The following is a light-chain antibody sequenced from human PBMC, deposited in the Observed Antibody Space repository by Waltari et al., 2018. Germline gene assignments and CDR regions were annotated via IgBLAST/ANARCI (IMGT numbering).Light chain of an antibody. CDR2: DAS. CDR3: QKYGTLPAT. J-gene: IGKJ1*01. V-gene: IGKV3-20*01. Sequence: ELVLTQSPGTLSLSPGARATLSCRSRQSVSGNLAWYQQKPVQAPRLLIYDASSRATGIPDRFSGSGSGTDFSLTISRLEPEYFAVYYCQKYGTLPATFGQGTKVEIK. CDR1: QSVSGN.